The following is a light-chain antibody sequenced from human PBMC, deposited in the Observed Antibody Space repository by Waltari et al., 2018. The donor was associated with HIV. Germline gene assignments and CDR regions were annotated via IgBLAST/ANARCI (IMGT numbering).Light chain of an antibody. CDR1: ISNVGQNH. V-gene: IGLV1-51*01. Sequence: QSVLTPSPSVAAAPGQTVPISCSGSISNVGQNHVSWYPHIPGRAPKLLIYDTDDRPSEMRGRFSGSKSATSATLGISGLQPGDEGDYYCATWDDRLNGMVFGGGTKLTVL. CDR3: ATWDDRLNGMV. CDR2: DTD. J-gene: IGLJ2*01.